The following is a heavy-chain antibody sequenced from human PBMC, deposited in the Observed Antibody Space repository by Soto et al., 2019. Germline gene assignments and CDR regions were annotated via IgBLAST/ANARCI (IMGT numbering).Heavy chain of an antibody. J-gene: IGHJ6*02. Sequence: SETLSLTCTVSGGSISSYYWIWIRQPPGKGLEWMGYIYYSGSTNYNPSLKSRVTISVDTSKNQFSLKLSSVTAADTAVYYCARGGYSYGYYYYGMDVWGQGTTVTVSS. CDR2: IYYSGST. CDR3: ARGGYSYGYYYYGMDV. CDR1: GGSISSYY. D-gene: IGHD5-18*01. V-gene: IGHV4-59*01.